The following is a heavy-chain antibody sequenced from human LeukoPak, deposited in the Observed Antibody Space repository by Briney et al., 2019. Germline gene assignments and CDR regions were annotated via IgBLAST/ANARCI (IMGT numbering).Heavy chain of an antibody. CDR1: GGSISSYY. CDR2: INHSGST. V-gene: IGHV4-34*01. D-gene: IGHD3-3*01. J-gene: IGHJ6*02. CDR3: ARVRFLEWLMVPHYYYGMDV. Sequence: PSETLSLTCTVSGGSISSYYWSWIRQPPGKGLEWIGEINHSGSTNYNPSLKSRVTISVDTSKNQFSLKLSSVTAADTAVYYCARVRFLEWLMVPHYYYGMDVWGQGTTVTVSS.